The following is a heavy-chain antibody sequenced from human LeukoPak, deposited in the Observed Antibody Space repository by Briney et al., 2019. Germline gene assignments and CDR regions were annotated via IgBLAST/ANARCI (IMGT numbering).Heavy chain of an antibody. Sequence: ASVKVSCKASGYIFISYAMHWVRQAPGKRLEWMGWINAGNGNTKYSQKFQGRVTITRDTSASTVYMELSSLRSEDTAVYYCARHRPRHGDTADYWGQGTLVTVSS. J-gene: IGHJ4*02. CDR1: GYIFISYA. V-gene: IGHV1-3*01. CDR2: INAGNGNT. D-gene: IGHD5-18*01. CDR3: ARHRPRHGDTADY.